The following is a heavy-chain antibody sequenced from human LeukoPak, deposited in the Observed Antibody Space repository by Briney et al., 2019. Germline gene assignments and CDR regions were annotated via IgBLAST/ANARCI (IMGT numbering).Heavy chain of an antibody. J-gene: IGHJ5*02. CDR1: GFTFNNYA. Sequence: GGSLRLSCAAAGFTFNNYAMHWVRQAPGKGLEWVAVISYDADNEYYADSVKGRFNISRDNSKSTLYLQMNRLRAEDTAVYYCAKDAEYYGSGSYYHDHWGQGTLVTVSS. D-gene: IGHD3-10*01. V-gene: IGHV3-30*04. CDR2: ISYDADNE. CDR3: AKDAEYYGSGSYYHDH.